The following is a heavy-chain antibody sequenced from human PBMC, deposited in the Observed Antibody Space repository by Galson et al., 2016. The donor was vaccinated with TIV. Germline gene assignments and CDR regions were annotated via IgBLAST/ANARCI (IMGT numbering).Heavy chain of an antibody. CDR2: INPGNGDT. V-gene: IGHV1-2*02. J-gene: IGHJ4*02. D-gene: IGHD2-21*01. CDR1: GYRFIGYY. Sequence: SVKVSCKASGYRFIGYYIHWVRQAPGRGPEWMGCINPGNGDTKYAQIFQGSVTLTSDTSVRTAYMELTSLRSDDTAVYFCAKESDWGVAEFDFWGQGTPVSVSS. CDR3: AKESDWGVAEFDF.